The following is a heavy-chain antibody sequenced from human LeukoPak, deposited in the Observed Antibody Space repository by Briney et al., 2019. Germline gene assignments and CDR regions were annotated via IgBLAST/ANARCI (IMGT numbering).Heavy chain of an antibody. CDR2: IYYSGST. D-gene: IGHD2-8*01. CDR3: ARPSMRGDYFDY. V-gene: IGHV4-59*01. Sequence: SETLSLTCTVSGGSISSYYWSWIRQPPGKGLEWIGYIYYSGSTNYNPSLKSRVTISVDTSKNQFSLKLSSVTAADTAVYYCARPSMRGDYFDYWGQGTLVTVSS. CDR1: GGSISSYY. J-gene: IGHJ4*02.